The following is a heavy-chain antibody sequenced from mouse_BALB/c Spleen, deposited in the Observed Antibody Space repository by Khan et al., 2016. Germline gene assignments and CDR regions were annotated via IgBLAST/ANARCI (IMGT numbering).Heavy chain of an antibody. J-gene: IGHJ2*01. CDR2: IWAGGRP. CDR1: GFSLTTYG. Sequence: QVQLKESGPGLVAPSQSLSITCTVSGFSLTTYGVHWVRQPPGKGLEWLGVIWAGGRPNYNSALMSRLSISKDNSKRQAFLQMNSLQTDDTATYYCARDRYYGTSYFDYWGQGTTLTVSS. V-gene: IGHV2-9*02. CDR3: ARDRYYGTSYFDY. D-gene: IGHD1-1*01.